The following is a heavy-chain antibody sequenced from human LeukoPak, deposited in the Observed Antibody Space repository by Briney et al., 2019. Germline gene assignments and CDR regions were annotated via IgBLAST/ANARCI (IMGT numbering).Heavy chain of an antibody. D-gene: IGHD6-19*01. V-gene: IGHV4-39*01. J-gene: IGHJ4*02. CDR2: IYYSGST. CDR3: ARLPIAVDGTHADY. CDR1: GGSISSSSYY. Sequence: PSETLSLTCTVSGGSISSSSYYWGWIRQPPGKGLEWIGSIYYSGSTYYNPSLKSRVTISVDTSKNQFSLKLSSVTAADTAVYYCARLPIAVDGTHADYWGQGTLVTVSS.